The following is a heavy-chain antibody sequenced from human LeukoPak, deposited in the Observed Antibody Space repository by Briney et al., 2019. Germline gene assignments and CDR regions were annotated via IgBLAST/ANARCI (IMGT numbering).Heavy chain of an antibody. D-gene: IGHD6-25*01. CDR1: GFTFSSNW. J-gene: IGHJ4*02. Sequence: PGGSLRLSCVASGFTFSSNWMHWVRQAPGKGLVWVSRINSDGISTEYADSVRGRFTISRDNAKNTLYLEMNSLRAEDTAVYFCARDGRIAAGDTRMLDCWGQGTLVTVAS. V-gene: IGHV3-74*03. CDR3: ARDGRIAAGDTRMLDC. CDR2: INSDGIST.